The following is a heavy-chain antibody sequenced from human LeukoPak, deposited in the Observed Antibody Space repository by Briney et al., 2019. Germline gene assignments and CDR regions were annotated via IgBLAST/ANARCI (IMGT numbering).Heavy chain of an antibody. J-gene: IGHJ1*01. CDR1: GYTFTGYY. CDR2: INPNSGVT. D-gene: IGHD3-22*01. CDR3: ARGTTYYYDSSGSVGYFQH. V-gene: IGHV1-2*02. Sequence: ASVKVSCQASGYTFTGYYMHWVRQAPGQGLEWMGWINPNSGVTNYAQKFQGRVTMTRHQSISTAYVEVSRLRSDDTVVYYCARGTTYYYDSSGSVGYFQHWGQGNLVTVSS.